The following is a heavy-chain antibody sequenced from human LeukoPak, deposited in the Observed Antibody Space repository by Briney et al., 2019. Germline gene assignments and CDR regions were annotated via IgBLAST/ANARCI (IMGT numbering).Heavy chain of an antibody. CDR2: ISGSGGST. D-gene: IGHD2-2*01. Sequence: PGGSLRLSCAASGFTFSNYAMSWVHQAPGKGLEWVSGISGSGGSTYYADSVKGRFTISRDNSKNTLYLQMNSLRAEDTAVYYCAKGVLPAVDYWGQGTLVTVSS. CDR3: AKGVLPAVDY. J-gene: IGHJ4*02. CDR1: GFTFSNYA. V-gene: IGHV3-23*01.